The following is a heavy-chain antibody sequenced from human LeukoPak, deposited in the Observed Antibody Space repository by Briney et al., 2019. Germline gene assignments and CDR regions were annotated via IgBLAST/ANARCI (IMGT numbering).Heavy chain of an antibody. CDR1: GGSINNYY. CDR2: IYTRGST. Sequence: PSETLSLTCTVSGGSINNYYWSWIRQPAGKGLEWIGRIYTRGSTNYNPSLKSRVTMSVDTSKNQFSLKLSSVTAADTAVYCARGRYCSADICSGGVAFDIWGQGTMVSVSS. CDR3: ARGRYCSADICSGGVAFDI. V-gene: IGHV4-4*07. D-gene: IGHD2-15*01. J-gene: IGHJ3*02.